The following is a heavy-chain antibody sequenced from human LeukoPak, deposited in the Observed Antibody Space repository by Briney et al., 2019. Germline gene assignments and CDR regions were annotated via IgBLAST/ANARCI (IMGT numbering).Heavy chain of an antibody. CDR3: ARDGRFPPEVLPRYFDY. V-gene: IGHV4-39*07. J-gene: IGHJ4*02. CDR1: GGSVSSGSYY. Sequence: PSETLSLTCTVSGGSVSSGSYYWGWIRQPPGKGLEWIGNIYYSGSTCYNPSLKSRVTISVETSKNQFSLKLNSVTAADTAVYYCARDGRFPPEVLPRYFDYWGQGTLVTVSS. D-gene: IGHD1-26*01. CDR2: IYYSGST.